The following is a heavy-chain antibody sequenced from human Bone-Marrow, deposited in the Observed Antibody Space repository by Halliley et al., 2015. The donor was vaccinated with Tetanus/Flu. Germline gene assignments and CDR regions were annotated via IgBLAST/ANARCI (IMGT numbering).Heavy chain of an antibody. CDR2: ISPSGNTI. Sequence: AASGFTFITYAMTWVRQAPGKGLEWVSSISPSGNTIYYADSVRGRFTISRDNSKNTLYLQMNSLRAEDTAIYYCAKSPTVMTTVTTGWDWGQGTLVTVSA. CDR1: GFTFITYA. J-gene: IGHJ4*02. V-gene: IGHV3-23*01. CDR3: AKSPTVMTTVTTGWD. D-gene: IGHD4-17*01.